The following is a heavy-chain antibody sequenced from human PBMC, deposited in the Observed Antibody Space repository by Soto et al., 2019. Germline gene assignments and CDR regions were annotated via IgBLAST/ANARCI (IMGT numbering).Heavy chain of an antibody. CDR3: AREYFSSGGRDAFDI. J-gene: IGHJ3*02. D-gene: IGHD2-15*01. CDR2: MSSSSSYI. V-gene: IGHV3-21*01. Sequence: GGSLRLSCAASGFTFSSYSMNWVRQAPGKGQEWVSSMSSSSSYIYYADSVKDRFTISRDNAKNSLYLQMNSLRAEDMALYSCAREYFSSGGRDAFDIWGQGTMVTVSS. CDR1: GFTFSSYS.